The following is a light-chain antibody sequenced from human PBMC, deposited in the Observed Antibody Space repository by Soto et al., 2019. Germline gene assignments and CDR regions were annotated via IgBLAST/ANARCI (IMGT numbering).Light chain of an antibody. CDR2: GAS. V-gene: IGKV3-15*01. CDR1: QSVSSD. CDR3: QQYNNWPPWT. J-gene: IGKJ1*01. Sequence: EIVMTQSPATLSVSPGERATLSCRASQSVSSDLAWYHQKPGQAPRLLIYGASTRATGIPARFSGSGSGTGFTLTISSLQSEDFAVYYCQQYNNWPPWTFGQGTKVDNK.